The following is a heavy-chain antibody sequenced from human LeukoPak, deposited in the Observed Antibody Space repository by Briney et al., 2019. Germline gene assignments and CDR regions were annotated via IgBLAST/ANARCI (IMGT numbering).Heavy chain of an antibody. V-gene: IGHV3-21*01. J-gene: IGHJ4*02. D-gene: IGHD2-2*01. CDR1: GFTFSNYN. CDR2: ISSSSSYI. Sequence: PGGSLRLSCAASGFTFSNYNMNWVRQAPGKGLEWVSSISSSSSYIYYAGSVKGRFTISRDNAKNSLYLQMNSLRAEDTAVYYCARIYCSSTSCYHVDYWGQGTLVTVSS. CDR3: ARIYCSSTSCYHVDY.